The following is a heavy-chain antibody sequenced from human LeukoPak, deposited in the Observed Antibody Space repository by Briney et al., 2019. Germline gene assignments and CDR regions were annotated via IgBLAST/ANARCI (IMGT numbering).Heavy chain of an antibody. Sequence: HPGGSLRLSCAASGFTFSRYVMHWVRQAPGKGLEWVAVIWYDGINKYYADSVKGRFTISRDNSKNTLYLQMNSLRAEDTAVYYCARVPYDDYGYYFDYWGQGALVTVSS. D-gene: IGHD4-17*01. CDR2: IWYDGINK. V-gene: IGHV3-33*01. CDR3: ARVPYDDYGYYFDY. J-gene: IGHJ4*02. CDR1: GFTFSRYV.